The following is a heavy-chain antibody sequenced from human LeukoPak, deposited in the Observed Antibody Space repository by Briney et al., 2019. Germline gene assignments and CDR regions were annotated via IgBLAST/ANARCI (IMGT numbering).Heavy chain of an antibody. CDR3: ARGGPRVSTAAISDY. J-gene: IGHJ4*02. V-gene: IGHV7-4-1*02. CDR2: ISTNTGNP. CDR1: GYIFTSYV. D-gene: IGHD6-25*01. Sequence: ASVTVSFTASGYIFTSYVMNWVRQAPGQGLEWMGWISTNTGNPTYAQGFAGRFVFSLDTSVSTAYLQNSSLKAEDTAVYYCARGGPRVSTAAISDYWGQGTLVTVSS.